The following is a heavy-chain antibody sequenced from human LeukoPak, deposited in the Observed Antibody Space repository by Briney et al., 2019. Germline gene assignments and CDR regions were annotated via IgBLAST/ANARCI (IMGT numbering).Heavy chain of an antibody. J-gene: IGHJ6*03. V-gene: IGHV1-18*01. CDR1: GYTFTSYG. CDR3: ARLSGDWRDYYYYYMDV. Sequence: ASVKVSCKASGYTFTSYGISWVRQAPGQGLEWMGWISAYNGNTNYAQKLQGRVTMTTDTSTSTAYMELRSLRSDDTAVYYCARLSGDWRDYYYYYMDVWGKGTTVTVSS. D-gene: IGHD3/OR15-3a*01. CDR2: ISAYNGNT.